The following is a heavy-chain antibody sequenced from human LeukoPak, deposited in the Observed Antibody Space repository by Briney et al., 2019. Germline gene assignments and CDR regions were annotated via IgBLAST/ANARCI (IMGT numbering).Heavy chain of an antibody. Sequence: GGSLRLSCAASGFTFSRYWMSWVHQAPGKGLEWVASINQAESAKFYVDSVKGRFTISRDNAKNLLYLDMNSLRAEDTAVYYCARGHTAVTRHFDFWGQGTLVTVSS. D-gene: IGHD4-17*01. CDR3: ARGHTAVTRHFDF. CDR2: INQAESAK. V-gene: IGHV3-7*01. J-gene: IGHJ4*02. CDR1: GFTFSRYW.